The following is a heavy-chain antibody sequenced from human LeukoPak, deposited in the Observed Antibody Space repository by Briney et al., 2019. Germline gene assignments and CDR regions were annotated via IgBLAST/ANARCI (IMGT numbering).Heavy chain of an antibody. D-gene: IGHD6-13*01. CDR2: ISSSSSYI. Sequence: SGGSLRLSCAASGFTFSSYSMNWVRQAPGKGLEWVSSISSSSSYIYYADSVQGRFTISRDNAKNSLYLQMNSLRAEDTAVYYCARDKQQLLNDYWGQGTLVTVSS. CDR3: ARDKQQLLNDY. CDR1: GFTFSSYS. J-gene: IGHJ4*02. V-gene: IGHV3-21*04.